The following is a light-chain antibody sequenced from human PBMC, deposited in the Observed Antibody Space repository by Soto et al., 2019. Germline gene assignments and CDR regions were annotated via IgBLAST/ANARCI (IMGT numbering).Light chain of an antibody. CDR3: QQYGSSPKLT. CDR2: GAS. CDR1: QSVSSSY. V-gene: IGKV3-20*01. Sequence: EIVLTQAAGTLSLSPGERATLSCRASQSVSSSYLAWYQQKPGQAPRLLIYGASSRATGIPDRFSGSGSGTDFTLTISRLEPEDFAVYYCQQYGSSPKLTCGGGTKVDIK. J-gene: IGKJ4*01.